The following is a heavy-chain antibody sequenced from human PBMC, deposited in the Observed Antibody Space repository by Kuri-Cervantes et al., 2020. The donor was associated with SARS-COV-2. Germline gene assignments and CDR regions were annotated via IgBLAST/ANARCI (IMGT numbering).Heavy chain of an antibody. J-gene: IGHJ4*02. CDR1: GFTFSTYW. CDR3: VRDGDHWNFDY. Sequence: GESLKISCAASGFTFSTYWMSWVRQAPGKGLEWVANKDQDGIEKYCVDSVKGRFTISRDNAKNMLFLQMNSLRAEDTAVYYCVRDGDHWNFDYWGQGTLVTVSS. D-gene: IGHD1-1*01. CDR2: KDQDGIEK. V-gene: IGHV3-7*01.